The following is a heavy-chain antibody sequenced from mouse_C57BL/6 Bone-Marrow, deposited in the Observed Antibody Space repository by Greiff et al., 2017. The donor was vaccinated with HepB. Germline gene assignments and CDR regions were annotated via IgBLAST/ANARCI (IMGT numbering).Heavy chain of an antibody. J-gene: IGHJ3*01. CDR3: ARHEGGWLLRGAWVAY. Sequence: VKLMESGAELVKPGASVKLSCKASGYTFTEYTIHWVKQRSGQGLEWIGWFYPGSGSIKYNEKFKDKATLTADKSSSTVYMEISRLTSEDSAVYFCARHEGGWLLRGAWVAYWGQGTLVTVSA. D-gene: IGHD2-3*01. CDR1: GYTFTEYT. CDR2: FYPGSGSI. V-gene: IGHV1-62-2*01.